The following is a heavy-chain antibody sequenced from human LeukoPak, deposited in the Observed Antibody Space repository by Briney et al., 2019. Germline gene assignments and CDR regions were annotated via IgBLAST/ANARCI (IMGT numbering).Heavy chain of an antibody. D-gene: IGHD2-21*02. CDR1: GGSISSSSYY. CDR2: IYYSGST. Sequence: SETLSLTCTVSGGSISSSSYYWGWIRQPPGKGLEWIGSIYYSGSTYYNPSLKSRVTISVDTSKNQFSLKLSSVTAADTAVYYCARDPRAATYCGGDCYSEDYWGQGTLVTVSS. CDR3: ARDPRAATYCGGDCYSEDY. V-gene: IGHV4-39*07. J-gene: IGHJ4*02.